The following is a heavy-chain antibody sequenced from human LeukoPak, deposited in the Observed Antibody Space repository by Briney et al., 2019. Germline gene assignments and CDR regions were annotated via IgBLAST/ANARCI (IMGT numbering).Heavy chain of an antibody. CDR2: IYHSGST. J-gene: IGHJ4*02. CDR3: ARATFKYNYGSNFDY. Sequence: SETLSLTCAVSGGSLSSTNWWSWVRQSPGKGLEWIGEIYHSGSTNYKSSLKSRLTISVDKSKSQFSLNLTSVTAADTAVYYCARATFKYNYGSNFDYWGQGTLVTVSS. D-gene: IGHD5-18*01. V-gene: IGHV4-4*02. CDR1: GGSLSSTNW.